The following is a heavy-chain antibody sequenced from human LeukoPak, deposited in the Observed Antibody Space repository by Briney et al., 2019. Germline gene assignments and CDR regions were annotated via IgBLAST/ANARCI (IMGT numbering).Heavy chain of an antibody. CDR1: GYTFSSYT. CDR3: ARERNDCYGSSGCVGDSYMDV. J-gene: IGHJ6*03. D-gene: IGHD3-22*01. Sequence: ASVKVSCKTSGYTFSSYTIIWVRQAPGQGLEWMGWINTNTGNPTYAQGFTGRFVFSLDTSVSTAYLQISSLKADDTAVYYCARERNDCYGSSGCVGDSYMDVWGKGTTVTVSS. V-gene: IGHV7-4-1*02. CDR2: INTNTGNP.